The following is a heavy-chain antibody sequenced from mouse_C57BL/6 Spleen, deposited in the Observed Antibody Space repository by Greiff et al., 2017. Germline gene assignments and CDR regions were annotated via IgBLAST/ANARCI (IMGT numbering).Heavy chain of an antibody. V-gene: IGHV14-2*01. CDR1: GFNIKDYY. CDR3: ARKYYGSSDDFAY. CDR2: IDPEDGET. D-gene: IGHD1-1*01. Sequence: EVQLQQSGAELVKPGASVTLSCTASGFNIKDYYMHWVKQRTEQGLEWIGRIDPEDGETKYAPKFQGKATITADTSSNTADLQLRSLTSEDTAVYYCARKYYGSSDDFAYWGQGTLVTVSA. J-gene: IGHJ3*01.